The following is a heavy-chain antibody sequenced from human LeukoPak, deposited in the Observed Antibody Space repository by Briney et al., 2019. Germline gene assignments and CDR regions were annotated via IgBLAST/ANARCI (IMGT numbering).Heavy chain of an antibody. CDR2: ISSSGSTI. D-gene: IGHD3-3*01. CDR1: GFTFSDYY. V-gene: IGHV3-11*04. J-gene: IGHJ5*02. Sequence: GGSLRLTCAASGFTFSDYYMSWIRQAPGKGLEWVSYISSSGSTIYYADSVKGRFTISRDNAKNSLYPQMNSLRAEDTAVYYCAKYDFWSGRWFDPWGQGTLVTVSS. CDR3: AKYDFWSGRWFDP.